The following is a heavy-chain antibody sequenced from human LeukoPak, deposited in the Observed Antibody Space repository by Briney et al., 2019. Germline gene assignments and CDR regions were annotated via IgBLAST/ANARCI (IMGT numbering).Heavy chain of an antibody. CDR3: ARDRVFEGAIGDY. CDR1: GGSISSYY. Sequence: SETLSLTCTVSGGSISSYYWSWIRQPPGKGLEWIGYIYYSGSTNYNPSLKSRVTISVDTSKKQFSLKLSSVTAADTAVYYCARDRVFEGAIGDYWGQGTLVTVSS. CDR2: IYYSGST. V-gene: IGHV4-59*12. D-gene: IGHD3-16*02. J-gene: IGHJ4*02.